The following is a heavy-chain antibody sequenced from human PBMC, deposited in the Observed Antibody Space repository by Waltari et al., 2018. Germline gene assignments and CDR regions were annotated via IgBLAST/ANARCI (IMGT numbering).Heavy chain of an antibody. D-gene: IGHD6-13*01. J-gene: IGHJ3*01. Sequence: QMQLQESGPGLVKPSETLSLTCSVSGGSISSKSYYWGWIRQPPGKGLAWIGSVSHSGTTYYNPSLKSRGAVLIDTAKNQFSLKLMSVAAADTAGVYCARDDFDSSSRRAFDVWGQGTMVTVSS. CDR3: ARDDFDSSSRRAFDV. CDR1: GGSISSKSYY. V-gene: IGHV4-39*07. CDR2: VSHSGTT.